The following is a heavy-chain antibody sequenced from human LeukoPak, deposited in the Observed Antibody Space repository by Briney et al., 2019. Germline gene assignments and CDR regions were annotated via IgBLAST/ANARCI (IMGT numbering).Heavy chain of an antibody. J-gene: IGHJ6*02. V-gene: IGHV4-31*03. Sequence: PSETLSLTCTVSGGSISSGGYYWSWIRQHPGKGLEWIGYIYYSGSTYYDPSLKSRVTISVDTSKNQFSLKLSSVTAADTAVYYCARDSFVAARPLGPPDYYYGMDVWGQGTTVTVSS. CDR2: IYYSGST. CDR3: ARDSFVAARPLGPPDYYYGMDV. D-gene: IGHD6-6*01. CDR1: GGSISSGGYY.